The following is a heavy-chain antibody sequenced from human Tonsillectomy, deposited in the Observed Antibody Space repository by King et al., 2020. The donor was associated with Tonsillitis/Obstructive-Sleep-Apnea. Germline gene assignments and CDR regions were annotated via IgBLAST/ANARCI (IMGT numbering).Heavy chain of an antibody. D-gene: IGHD3/OR15-3a*01. Sequence: VQLVESGGGVVQPGRSLRLSCAASGFTFSSYGMHWVRQAPGKGLEWVAVISYDGSNKYYADSVKGRFTISRDNSKNTLYLQMNSLRGEDTAVYYSAKDLIRGLAPRAYYFDYWGQGTLVTVSS. J-gene: IGHJ4*02. CDR3: AKDLIRGLAPRAYYFDY. CDR1: GFTFSSYG. CDR2: ISYDGSNK. V-gene: IGHV3-30*18.